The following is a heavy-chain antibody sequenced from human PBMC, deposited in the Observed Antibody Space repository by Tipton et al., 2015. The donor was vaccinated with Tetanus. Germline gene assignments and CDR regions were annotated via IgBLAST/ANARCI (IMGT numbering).Heavy chain of an antibody. Sequence: TLSLTCTVSGDSISSGPYSWSWLRQHPGKGLELIGYIYYSGTSYISPSLTRRVSIAVDTSRNQFSLKLTSVTAADTAVYYCTRANHEFPKKGPFDSWGQGTLVIVS. CDR1: GDSISSGPYS. J-gene: IGHJ4*02. CDR3: TRANHEFPKKGPFDS. D-gene: IGHD3-10*01. CDR2: IYYSGTS. V-gene: IGHV4-31*03.